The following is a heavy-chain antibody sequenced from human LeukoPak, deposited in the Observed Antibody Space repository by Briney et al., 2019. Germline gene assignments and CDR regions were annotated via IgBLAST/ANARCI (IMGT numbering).Heavy chain of an antibody. Sequence: PGGSLRLSCAASGFTFSNYAMSWVRQAPGKALEWVSAITSGGGTTYYAGSVKGRFTISRDNSKNTLYLQMNSLRAEDTAVYYCAKIPPEGRCSGGSCYSHYYYYYGMDVWGQGTTVTVSS. CDR1: GFTFSNYA. CDR2: ITSGGGTT. D-gene: IGHD2-15*01. J-gene: IGHJ6*02. V-gene: IGHV3-23*01. CDR3: AKIPPEGRCSGGSCYSHYYYYYGMDV.